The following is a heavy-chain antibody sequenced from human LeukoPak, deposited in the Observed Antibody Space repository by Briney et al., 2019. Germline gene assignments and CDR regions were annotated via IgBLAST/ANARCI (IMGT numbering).Heavy chain of an antibody. J-gene: IGHJ5*02. CDR3: TTRGHLRGIYH. CDR1: GFKFSNAW. D-gene: IGHD3-10*01. Sequence: PGGSLRLSCAASGFKFSNAWMSWVRQAPGKGLEWVGRIRSKTDGGTADYAAPAKGRFTFSRDDSKNTLYLVINSLKTEDTAVYYCTTRGHLRGIYHWGQGTLVTVSS. CDR2: IRSKTDGGTA. V-gene: IGHV3-15*01.